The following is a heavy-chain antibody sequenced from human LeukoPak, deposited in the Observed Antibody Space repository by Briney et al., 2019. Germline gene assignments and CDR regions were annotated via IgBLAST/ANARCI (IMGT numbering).Heavy chain of an antibody. D-gene: IGHD2-8*01. Sequence: GESLKISCTASGFTFGDYSVSWVRQAPGKGLEWVAFIRSKAYGGTKEYAASVKGRFAMSRDDSMSIAYLQIDSLKTEDTALYYCVSVYDLSYYWGQGTRVTVSS. J-gene: IGHJ4*02. CDR2: IRSKAYGGTK. V-gene: IGHV3-49*04. CDR1: GFTFGDYS. CDR3: VSVYDLSYY.